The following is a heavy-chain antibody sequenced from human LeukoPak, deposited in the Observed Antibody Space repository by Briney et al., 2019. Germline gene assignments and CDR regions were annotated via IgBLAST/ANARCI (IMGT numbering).Heavy chain of an antibody. Sequence: ASVKVSCKASGYTFTGYYMHWVRQAPGQGLEWMGWINPNSGGTNYAQKFQGRVTMTRDTSISTAYMELSRLRSDDTAVYYCARDSYSGGWTTDYWGQGTLVTVSS. J-gene: IGHJ4*02. CDR3: ARDSYSGGWTTDY. CDR1: GYTFTGYY. D-gene: IGHD6-19*01. CDR2: INPNSGGT. V-gene: IGHV1-2*02.